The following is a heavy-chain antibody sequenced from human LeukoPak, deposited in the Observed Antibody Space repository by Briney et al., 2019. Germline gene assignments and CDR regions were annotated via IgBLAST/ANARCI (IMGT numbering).Heavy chain of an antibody. CDR1: GGSISSYY. D-gene: IGHD3-22*01. Sequence: PSETLSLTCTVSGGSISSYYWSWIRQPAGKGLEWIGRIYTTGSTNYNPSLKSRVTMSADTSKNQFSLKLSSVTAADTAVYYCARDQYYYDRSGYPVNWFDSWGQGTLVTVSS. V-gene: IGHV4-4*07. J-gene: IGHJ5*01. CDR2: IYTTGST. CDR3: ARDQYYYDRSGYPVNWFDS.